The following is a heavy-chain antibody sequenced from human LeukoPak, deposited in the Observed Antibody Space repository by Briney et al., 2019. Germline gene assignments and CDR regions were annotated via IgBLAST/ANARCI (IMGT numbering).Heavy chain of an antibody. CDR3: GMSGDRVPLQDDVFDV. Sequence: GESLKISCKVSGYSFTSYCIGWVRPMPGKGLEWMGIIYPGDSGPTYSPSFQGQVTISVDKSINTAYLQWSSLQASDTAMYYCGMSGDRVPLQDDVFDVWGQGTMVTVST. V-gene: IGHV5-51*01. CDR2: IYPGDSGP. D-gene: IGHD1-26*01. CDR1: GYSFTSYC. J-gene: IGHJ3*01.